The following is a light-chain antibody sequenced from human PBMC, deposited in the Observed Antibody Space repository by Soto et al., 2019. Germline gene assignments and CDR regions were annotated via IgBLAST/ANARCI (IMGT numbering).Light chain of an antibody. V-gene: IGKV1-39*01. CDR3: QQSYGTPYS. J-gene: IGKJ2*01. Sequence: DIQMTQSPSSLSASVGDRVTITCRASRSIGNYLNWYQQKPESAPKRLIYLTSSLQSGVPSRFSGSGSWTDFTLTISSLQPEDFATYYCQQSYGTPYSFGQGTKLEIK. CDR2: LTS. CDR1: RSIGNY.